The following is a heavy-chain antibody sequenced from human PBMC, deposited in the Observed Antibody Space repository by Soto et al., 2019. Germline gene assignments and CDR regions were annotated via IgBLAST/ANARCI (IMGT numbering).Heavy chain of an antibody. Sequence: GGSLRLSCAASGFTFSDCAMSWVRQAPGKGLEWVSLISSSGKTTYYADSVKGRFTISRDNSKNTLSLQMNSLRADDTAVYYCVVAAQPYYFDYWGQGTLVTVSS. CDR1: GFTFSDCA. J-gene: IGHJ4*02. D-gene: IGHD2-15*01. CDR3: VVAAQPYYFDY. V-gene: IGHV3-23*01. CDR2: ISSSGKTT.